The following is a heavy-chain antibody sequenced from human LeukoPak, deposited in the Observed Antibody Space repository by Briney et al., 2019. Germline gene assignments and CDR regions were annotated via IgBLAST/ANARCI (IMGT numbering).Heavy chain of an antibody. J-gene: IGHJ4*02. CDR3: ARSSGYSGYEVDY. Sequence: SETLSLTCTVSGGSISSGGYYWSWIRQHPGKGLEWIGYIYYSGSTYYNPSLKSRVTISVDTSKNQFSLKLSSVTAADTAVYYCARSSGYSGYEVDYWGQGTLVTVSS. CDR1: GGSISSGGYY. CDR2: IYYSGST. V-gene: IGHV4-31*03. D-gene: IGHD5-12*01.